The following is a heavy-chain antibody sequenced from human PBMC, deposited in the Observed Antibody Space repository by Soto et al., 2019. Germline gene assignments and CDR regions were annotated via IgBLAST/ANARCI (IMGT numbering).Heavy chain of an antibody. D-gene: IGHD2-2*01. J-gene: IGHJ6*02. CDR2: IIPIFGTA. V-gene: IGHV1-69*06. Sequence: QVQLVQSGAEVKKPGSSVKVSCKASGGTFSSYAISWVRQAPGQGLEWMGGIIPIFGTANYAQKFQGRVTITADKSTSTDYMELSSLRSEDTAVYYCASNSGDIVVVPARLYYYGMDVWGQGTTVTVSS. CDR1: GGTFSSYA. CDR3: ASNSGDIVVVPARLYYYGMDV.